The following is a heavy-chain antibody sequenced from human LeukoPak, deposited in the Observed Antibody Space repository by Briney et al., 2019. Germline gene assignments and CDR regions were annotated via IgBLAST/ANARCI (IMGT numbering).Heavy chain of an antibody. V-gene: IGHV4-39*07. D-gene: IGHD1-26*01. CDR3: TRDRAHGTQDY. CDR2: IYYSGRT. CDR1: GGSFTDYF. J-gene: IGHJ4*02. Sequence: PSETLSLTCTVSGGSFTDYFWGWIRQPPGKGLDWIGSIYYSGRTFYNPSLKNRVSISLDTSKGQFSLNLDSVTAADTAVYFCTRDRAHGTQDYWGQGTLVTVS.